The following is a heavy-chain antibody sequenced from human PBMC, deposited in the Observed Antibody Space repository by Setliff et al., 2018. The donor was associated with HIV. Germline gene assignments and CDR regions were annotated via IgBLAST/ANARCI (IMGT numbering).Heavy chain of an antibody. D-gene: IGHD3-3*01. Sequence: ETLSLTCAVYGGSFTSYYWTWIRQAPGKDLEWIGEINHNGGTNYNPSLKSRVTISVDRSKNQFFLRLTSATAADTAVYYCARGSYRGSGFFVRYFDFWGQGSLVTVSS. J-gene: IGHJ4*02. CDR2: INHNGGT. CDR3: ARGSYRGSGFFVRYFDF. CDR1: GGSFTSYY. V-gene: IGHV4-34*01.